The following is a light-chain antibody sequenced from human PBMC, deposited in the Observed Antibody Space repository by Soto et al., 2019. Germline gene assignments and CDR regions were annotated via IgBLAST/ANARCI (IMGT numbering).Light chain of an antibody. J-gene: IGKJ1*01. Sequence: EVGLTHSPITVAVSLGQGATLSCRASQSFRGLLAWYQQKPGQAPRLLIYDASNRATGIPPRFSGSGSGTDFTLTISSLGPEDSAVYYCQQRHMWPMTFGQGTKVDIK. V-gene: IGKV3-11*01. CDR2: DAS. CDR1: QSFRGL. CDR3: QQRHMWPMT.